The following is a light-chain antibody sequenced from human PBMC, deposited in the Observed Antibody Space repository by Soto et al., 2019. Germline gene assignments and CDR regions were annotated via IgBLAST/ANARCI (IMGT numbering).Light chain of an antibody. V-gene: IGKV3-20*01. J-gene: IGKJ4*01. CDR2: GTS. CDR3: QQYASSPPLT. CDR1: QTIGRTY. Sequence: EIVLTQSPGTLSLSPGATAPLSCRARQTIGRTYLAWYQQNPGQAPRLLIFGTSSRATGIPDRFSGSGSGTNFTLSISRLEPEDFAVYYCQQYASSPPLTFGGGTKVDIK.